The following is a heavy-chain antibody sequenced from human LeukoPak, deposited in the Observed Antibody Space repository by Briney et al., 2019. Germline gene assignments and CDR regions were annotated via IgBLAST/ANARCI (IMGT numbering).Heavy chain of an antibody. CDR2: IKQDGSEK. D-gene: IGHD6-19*01. J-gene: IGHJ4*02. CDR3: ARPIHIAVAAPFDY. CDR1: GFTLSSYW. V-gene: IGHV3-7*01. Sequence: PGGSLRLSCAASGFTLSSYWMSWVRQAPGKGLEWVANIKQDGSEKNYVDSVKGRFTISRDNAKNSLYLLMNGLRAEDTAVYYCARPIHIAVAAPFDYWGQGTLVTVSS.